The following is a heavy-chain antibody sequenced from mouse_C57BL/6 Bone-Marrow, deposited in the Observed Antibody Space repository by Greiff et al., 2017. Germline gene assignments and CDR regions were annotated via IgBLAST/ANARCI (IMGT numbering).Heavy chain of an antibody. V-gene: IGHV1-19*01. D-gene: IGHD2-3*01. Sequence: EVQVVESGPVLVKPGASVKMSCKASGYTFTDYYMNWVKQSHGKSLEWIGVINPYNGGTSYNQKFKGKATLTVDKSSSTAYMELNSLTSEDSAVYYCARGDGYYPFDYWGQGTTLTVSS. J-gene: IGHJ2*01. CDR1: GYTFTDYY. CDR3: ARGDGYYPFDY. CDR2: INPYNGGT.